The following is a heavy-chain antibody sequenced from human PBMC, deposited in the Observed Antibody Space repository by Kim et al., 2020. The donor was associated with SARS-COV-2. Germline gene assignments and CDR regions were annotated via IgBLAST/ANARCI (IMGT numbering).Heavy chain of an antibody. D-gene: IGHD6-13*01. J-gene: IGHJ6*02. CDR1: GFTFSSYA. V-gene: IGHV3-23*01. Sequence: GGSLRLSCAASGFTFSSYAMSWVRQAPGKGLEWVSAISGSGGSTYYADSVKGRFTISRDNSKNTLYLQMNSLRAEDTAVYYCAKDCSYSSSWYHYYGMDVWGQGTTVTVSS. CDR3: AKDCSYSSSWYHYYGMDV. CDR2: ISGSGGST.